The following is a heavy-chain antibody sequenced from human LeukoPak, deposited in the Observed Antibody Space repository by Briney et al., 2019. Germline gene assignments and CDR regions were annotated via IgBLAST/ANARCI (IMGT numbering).Heavy chain of an antibody. CDR3: TKDRRGPAAGTWYFDS. CDR1: GFTFSSTT. CDR2: ITAIDGRT. J-gene: IGHJ4*02. D-gene: IGHD6-13*01. Sequence: GGSLRLSCVAPGFTFSSTTMGWVRHAPGRGLEWVSSITAIDGRTYYADSVRGRFTISRDNSKNTVYLQLNSLRAGDTAIYYCTKDRRGPAAGTWYFDSWGQGTLVTVSS. V-gene: IGHV3-23*01.